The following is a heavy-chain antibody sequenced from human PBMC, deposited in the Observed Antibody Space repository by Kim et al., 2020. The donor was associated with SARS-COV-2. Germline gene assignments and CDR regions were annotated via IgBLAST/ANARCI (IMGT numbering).Heavy chain of an antibody. V-gene: IGHV3-23*01. D-gene: IGHD1-1*01. CDR2: ISGGGGSA. CDR1: GFTFNNYG. Sequence: GGSLRLSCAASGFTFNNYGMNWVRQAPGKGLDWVSSISGGGGSAYYADSVKGRFTISRDNSKNTVYLQMNRLRAEDTAVYYCAKRGGLAGATEGRTFDIWGQGTMVAVSS. CDR3: AKRGGLAGATEGRTFDI. J-gene: IGHJ3*02.